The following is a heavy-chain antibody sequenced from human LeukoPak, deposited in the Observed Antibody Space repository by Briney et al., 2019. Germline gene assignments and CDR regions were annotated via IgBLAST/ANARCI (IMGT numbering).Heavy chain of an antibody. V-gene: IGHV3-7*01. J-gene: IGHJ6*03. CDR3: ARVFTTTYYYDSSGYPRRGYYYYYMDV. Sequence: PGGSLRLSCAASGFTFSSYWMSWVRQAPGKGLEWVANIKQDGSEKYYVDSVKGRFTISRDNAKNSLYLQMNSLRAEDTAVYYCARVFTTTYYYDSSGYPRRGYYYYYMDVWGKGTTVTISS. D-gene: IGHD3-22*01. CDR2: IKQDGSEK. CDR1: GFTFSSYW.